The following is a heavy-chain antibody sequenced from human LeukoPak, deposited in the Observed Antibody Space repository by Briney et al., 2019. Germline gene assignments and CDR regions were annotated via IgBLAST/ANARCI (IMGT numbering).Heavy chain of an antibody. Sequence: NLGESLKISCKASGYSFTTYWIAWVRQMPGKGLEWMGIIYGADSDTKYSPSFQGQVTISADKSITTAYLQWSRLRASDTAMYYCARAYHYIGDGRRHFDYWGQGALVTVSS. CDR3: ARAYHYIGDGRRHFDY. V-gene: IGHV5-51*01. D-gene: IGHD3-9*01. CDR1: GYSFTTYW. J-gene: IGHJ4*02. CDR2: IYGADSDT.